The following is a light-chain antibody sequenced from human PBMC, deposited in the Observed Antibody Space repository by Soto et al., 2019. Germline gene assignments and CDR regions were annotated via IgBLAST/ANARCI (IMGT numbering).Light chain of an antibody. CDR1: SSDVGGYNY. Sequence: QSALTQFASASGSPGQTITISCTGTSSDVGGYNYVSWYQQHPGKAPKLMIYEVSNRPSGVSNRFSGSKSGNTASLTISGLQAEDESDYDCSSYTSSNTLGVFGTGTQVTVL. V-gene: IGLV2-14*01. CDR3: SSYTSSNTLGV. CDR2: EVS. J-gene: IGLJ1*01.